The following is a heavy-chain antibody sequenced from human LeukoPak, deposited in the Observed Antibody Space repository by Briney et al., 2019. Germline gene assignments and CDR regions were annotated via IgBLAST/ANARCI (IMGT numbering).Heavy chain of an antibody. CDR3: VRGSGGNGYGYWGDY. CDR1: GCTFSHYG. D-gene: IGHD2-15*01. V-gene: IGHV3-33*01. CDR2: IWFHGGEI. J-gene: IGHJ4*02. Sequence: PGRSLRLSCAASGCTFSHYGMHWVRQAPGMGLEWVAVIWFHGGEIHYPDSVKGRFTISRDNSKNTLYLQMDNLRVDDTAVYYCVRGSGGNGYGYWGDYWGQGTLVTVSP.